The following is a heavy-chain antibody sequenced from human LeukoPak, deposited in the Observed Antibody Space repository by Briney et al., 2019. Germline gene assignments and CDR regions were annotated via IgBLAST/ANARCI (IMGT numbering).Heavy chain of an antibody. CDR3: AKSSPPPLRY. V-gene: IGHV3-23*01. CDR1: GFTFSRYS. J-gene: IGHJ4*02. Sequence: GGSLRLSCAASGFTFSRYSMNWVRQAPERGLEWVSAFSGSGGSTYYADSVKGRFTISRDNSKNTLYLQMNSLRAEDTAVYYCAKSSPPPLRYWGQGTLVTVSS. CDR2: FSGSGGST.